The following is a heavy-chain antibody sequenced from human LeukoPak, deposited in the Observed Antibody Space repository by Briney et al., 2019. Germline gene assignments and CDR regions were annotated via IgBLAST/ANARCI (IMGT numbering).Heavy chain of an antibody. CDR1: GGSISSGDYY. CDR2: IYYSGST. D-gene: IGHD3-16*01. Sequence: SETLSLTCTVSGGSISSGDYYWSWIRQPPGKGLEWIGYIYYSGSTYYNPSLKSRVTISVDTSKNQFSLELSSVTAADAAVYYCARSVSFWGYYYYGMDVWGQGTTVTVSS. CDR3: ARSVSFWGYYYYGMDV. J-gene: IGHJ6*02. V-gene: IGHV4-30-4*01.